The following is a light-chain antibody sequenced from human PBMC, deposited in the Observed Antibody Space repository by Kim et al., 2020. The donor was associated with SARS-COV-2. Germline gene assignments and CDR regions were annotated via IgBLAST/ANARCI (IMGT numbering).Light chain of an antibody. Sequence: SASLGDSVTITSRASQGISSYLAWFQQKPGKVPELLIYAASALHSGVPSRFSGSGYGTDFTLTISSLQPEDVATYYCQKYDSAPYTFGQGTKLEI. CDR2: AAS. CDR1: QGISSY. CDR3: QKYDSAPYT. V-gene: IGKV1-27*01. J-gene: IGKJ2*01.